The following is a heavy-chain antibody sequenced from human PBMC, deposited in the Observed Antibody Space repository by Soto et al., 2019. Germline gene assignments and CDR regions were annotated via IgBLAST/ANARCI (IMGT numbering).Heavy chain of an antibody. CDR2: INHSGST. D-gene: IGHD3-3*01. J-gene: IGHJ6*03. V-gene: IGHV4-34*01. CDR3: ARGITIFGVVMDYYYYMDV. CDR1: GGSFSGYY. Sequence: PSETLSLTCAVYGGSFSGYYWSWIRQPPGKGLEWIGEINHSGSTNYNPSLKSRVTISVDTSKNQFSLKLSSVTAADTAVYYCARGITIFGVVMDYYYYMDVWGKGTKVTVSS.